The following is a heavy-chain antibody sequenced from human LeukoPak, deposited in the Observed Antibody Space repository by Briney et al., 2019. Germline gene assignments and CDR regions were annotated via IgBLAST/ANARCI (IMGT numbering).Heavy chain of an antibody. J-gene: IGHJ3*02. Sequence: AASVKVSCKASGYTFTGYYMHWVRQAPGQGLEWMGWINPNSGGTNYAQKFQGRVTMTRDTSISTAYMELSSLRSEDTAVYYCATGGADYGDYEDAFDIWGQGTMVTVSS. CDR2: INPNSGGT. D-gene: IGHD4-17*01. CDR1: GYTFTGYY. V-gene: IGHV1-2*02. CDR3: ATGGADYGDYEDAFDI.